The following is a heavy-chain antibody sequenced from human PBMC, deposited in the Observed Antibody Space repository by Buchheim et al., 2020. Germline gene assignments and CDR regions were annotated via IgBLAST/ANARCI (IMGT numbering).Heavy chain of an antibody. J-gene: IGHJ1*01. D-gene: IGHD6-13*01. CDR2: ISYDGSNK. CDR3: AKDLVGSSWYVQYFQH. Sequence: VQLLGSGGGVVQPGRSLRLSCAASGFTFSSYGMHWVRQAPGKGLEWVAVISYDGSNKYYADSVKGRFTISRDNSKNTLYLQMNSLRAEDTAVYYCAKDLVGSSWYVQYFQHWGQGTL. CDR1: GFTFSSYG. V-gene: IGHV3-30*18.